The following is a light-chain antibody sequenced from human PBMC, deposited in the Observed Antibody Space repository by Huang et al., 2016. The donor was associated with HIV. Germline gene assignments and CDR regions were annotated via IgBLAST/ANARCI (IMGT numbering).Light chain of an antibody. J-gene: IGKJ1*01. V-gene: IGKV4-1*01. Sequence: DIVMTQSPDSLAVSLGERATINCKSSQSVLDTSNNKSYVAWYQQKPGQPPNLRSYWASTREAGAPDRFGGSGAGTDVALSISSLQAEDVAVYYCQQYSNARTFGQGTKVEIK. CDR3: QQYSNART. CDR2: WAS. CDR1: QSVLDTSNNKSY.